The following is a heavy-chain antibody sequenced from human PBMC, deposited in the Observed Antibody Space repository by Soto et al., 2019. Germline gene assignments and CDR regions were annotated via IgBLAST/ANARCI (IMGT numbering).Heavy chain of an antibody. D-gene: IGHD6-25*01. CDR3: ERAIGADSFDY. CDR2: ISDSGVNT. Sequence: PGGSLRLSCTASGFTFSNYAMSWVRQAPGMGLEWVSTISDSGVNTFFGDSMKDRFTISRDNSKSTVYLQLNTVRAEDTAIYYCERAIGADSFDYWGQGTLVTVSS. CDR1: GFTFSNYA. V-gene: IGHV3-23*01. J-gene: IGHJ4*02.